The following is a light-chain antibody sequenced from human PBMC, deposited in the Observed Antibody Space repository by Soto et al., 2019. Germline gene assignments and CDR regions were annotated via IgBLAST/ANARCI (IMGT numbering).Light chain of an antibody. J-gene: IGKJ4*01. V-gene: IGKV1D-13*01. CDR3: QQFNNYPRT. Sequence: ALQLTQSPSSLSASVGDRVTITCRASQGISSALAWYQQEPGKTPKLLIYDASSLESGVPSRFSSSGSGTDFTLTLSSLQPEDFATYYCQQFNNYPRTFGGGTKVEIK. CDR1: QGISSA. CDR2: DAS.